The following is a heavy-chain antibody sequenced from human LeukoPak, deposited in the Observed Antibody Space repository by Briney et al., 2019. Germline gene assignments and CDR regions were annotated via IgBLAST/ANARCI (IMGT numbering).Heavy chain of an antibody. Sequence: SSETLSLTCTVSGYSISSGYYWGWIRQPPGMGLEWVGSIYHRGSTYYNPSLKSRVTISVDTSKNQFSLKLSSVTAADTAVYYCARETVRGDPIDYWGQGTLVTVSS. CDR1: GYSISSGYY. CDR2: IYHRGST. V-gene: IGHV4-38-2*02. D-gene: IGHD3-10*01. CDR3: ARETVRGDPIDY. J-gene: IGHJ4*02.